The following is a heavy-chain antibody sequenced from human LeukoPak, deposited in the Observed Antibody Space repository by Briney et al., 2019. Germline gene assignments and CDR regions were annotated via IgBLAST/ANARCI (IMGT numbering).Heavy chain of an antibody. J-gene: IGHJ4*02. CDR2: ISYDGSNK. D-gene: IGHD3-3*01. V-gene: IGHV3-30*04. CDR1: GFTFSNYT. CDR3: AKENRITIFGVVNWGLFDY. Sequence: GGSLRLSCAASGFTFSNYTIHWVRQAPGKGLEWVAVISYDGSNKYYADSVKGRFTISRDNAKNTLYLQMNSLRAEDTALYYCAKENRITIFGVVNWGLFDYWGQGTLVTVSS.